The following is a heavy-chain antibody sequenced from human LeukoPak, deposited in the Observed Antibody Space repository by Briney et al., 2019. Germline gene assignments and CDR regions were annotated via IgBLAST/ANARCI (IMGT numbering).Heavy chain of an antibody. CDR3: ARPVDYNAGDY. CDR2: VSSGSSSV. D-gene: IGHD5-12*01. J-gene: IGHJ4*02. Sequence: GGSLRLSCSASGFTFSAYTMNWVRQAPGQGLEWVSYVSSGSSSVYYADSVKGRFTISRDNAKNSLYLQMNSLRAEDTAVYYCARPVDYNAGDYWGQGTLVTVSS. V-gene: IGHV3-48*04. CDR1: GFTFSAYT.